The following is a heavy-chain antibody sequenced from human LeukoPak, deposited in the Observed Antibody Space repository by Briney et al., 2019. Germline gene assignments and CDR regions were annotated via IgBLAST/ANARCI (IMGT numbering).Heavy chain of an antibody. CDR1: GFAFSDYY. J-gene: IGHJ4*02. D-gene: IGHD3-10*01. Sequence: GGSLRLSCAASGFAFSDYYMSWIRQAPGKGLEWVSSISSSSSYIYYADSVKGRFTISRDNAKNSLYLQMNSLRAEDTAVYYCARDPGSGLDYWGQGTLVTVSS. CDR2: ISSSSSYI. V-gene: IGHV3-21*01. CDR3: ARDPGSGLDY.